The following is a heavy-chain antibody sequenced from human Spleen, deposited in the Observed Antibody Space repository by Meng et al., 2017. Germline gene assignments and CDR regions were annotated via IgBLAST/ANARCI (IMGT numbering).Heavy chain of an antibody. Sequence: EVQLVESGGGLFQPGGSLGLSCAASGFTFSSYWMHWVRQVPGKGLVWVSRINTDGRITSYADSVKGRFTISRDNAKNTLYLQMNSLRAEDTAVYYCAKDSGYSYGAFDYWGQGTLVTVSS. CDR3: AKDSGYSYGAFDY. CDR2: INTDGRIT. J-gene: IGHJ4*02. D-gene: IGHD5-18*01. CDR1: GFTFSSYW. V-gene: IGHV3-74*01.